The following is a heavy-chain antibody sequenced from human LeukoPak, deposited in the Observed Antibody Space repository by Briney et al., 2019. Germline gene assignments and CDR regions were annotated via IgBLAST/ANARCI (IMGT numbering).Heavy chain of an antibody. CDR2: IYSGGST. Sequence: GGAPRPSRGGPGVTGRKNFISWGRPGPGEGVGGGSVIYSGGSTYYADSVKGRFTISRDNSKNTLYLQMNSLRAEDTAVYYCARVVTGLLYYFDYWGQGTLVTVSS. D-gene: IGHD3-22*01. J-gene: IGHJ4*02. V-gene: IGHV3-53*01. CDR3: ARVVTGLLYYFDY. CDR1: GVTGRKNF.